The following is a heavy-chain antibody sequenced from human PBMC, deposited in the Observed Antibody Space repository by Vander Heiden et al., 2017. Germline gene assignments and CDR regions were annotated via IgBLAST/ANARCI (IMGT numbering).Heavy chain of an antibody. CDR2: INAGNGNT. CDR1: GYTFTSYA. Sequence: QVQLVQSGAEVKKPGASVKVSCKASGYTFTSYAMHWVRQAPGQRLEWMGWINAGNGNTKYSQKFQGRVTITRDTSASTAYMELSSLRSEDTAVYYCAREAVAGTAFDYWGQGTLVTVSS. J-gene: IGHJ4*02. CDR3: AREAVAGTAFDY. D-gene: IGHD6-19*01. V-gene: IGHV1-3*01.